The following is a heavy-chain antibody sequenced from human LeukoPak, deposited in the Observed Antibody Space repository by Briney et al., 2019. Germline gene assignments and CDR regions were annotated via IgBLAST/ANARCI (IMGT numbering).Heavy chain of an antibody. D-gene: IGHD1/OR15-1a*01. J-gene: IGHJ5*02. V-gene: IGHV3-23*01. CDR2: ISGSGGST. Sequence: PGGSLRLSCAASGFTFSSYAMSWVRQAPGKGLEWVSAISGSGGSTYYADSVKGRFTISRDNAKNTLYLEMNSLRAEDTAVYYCTRDPRNKGFDPWGQGTLVTVSS. CDR1: GFTFSSYA. CDR3: TRDPRNKGFDP.